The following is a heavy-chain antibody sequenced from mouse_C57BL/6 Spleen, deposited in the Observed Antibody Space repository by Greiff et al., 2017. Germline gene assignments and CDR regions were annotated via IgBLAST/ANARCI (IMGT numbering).Heavy chain of an antibody. V-gene: IGHV1-82*01. CDR3: ANYYGMDPGAMDY. J-gene: IGHJ4*01. CDR2: IYPGDGDT. D-gene: IGHD1-1*01. Sequence: QVQLQQSGPELVKPGASVKISCKASGYAFSSSGMNWVKQRPGKGLEWIGRIYPGDGDTNYNGKFKGKATLTADKSSSTASMQLSSLTSEDSAVYFCANYYGMDPGAMDYWGQGTSVTVSS. CDR1: GYAFSSSG.